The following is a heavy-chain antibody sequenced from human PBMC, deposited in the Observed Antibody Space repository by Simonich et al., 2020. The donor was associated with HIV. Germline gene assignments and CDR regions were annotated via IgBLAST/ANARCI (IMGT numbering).Heavy chain of an antibody. CDR1: GGSFNGYY. J-gene: IGHJ3*02. V-gene: IGHV4-34*01. CDR3: ATTINYEDAFDI. D-gene: IGHD4-4*01. CDR2: INHSGIT. Sequence: QVQLQQWGAGLLKPSETLSLTCAVYGGSFNGYYWSCIRQSPERGLQWIGEINHSGITNYNPSLMGRVTISVDTSKNQFSLKLSSVTAADTAVYYCATTINYEDAFDIWGQGTMVTVSS.